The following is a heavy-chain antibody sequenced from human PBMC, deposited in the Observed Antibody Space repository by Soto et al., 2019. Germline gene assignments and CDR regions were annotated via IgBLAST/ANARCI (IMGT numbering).Heavy chain of an antibody. Sequence: PGESLKISCKGSGYSFTSYWISWVRQMPGKGLEWMGRIDPSDSYTNYSPSFQGHVTISADKSISTAYLQWSSLKASDTAMYYCAREVDSMVIKDYWGQGTLVTVSS. D-gene: IGHD5-18*01. CDR1: GYSFTSYW. CDR2: IDPSDSYT. V-gene: IGHV5-10-1*01. J-gene: IGHJ4*02. CDR3: AREVDSMVIKDY.